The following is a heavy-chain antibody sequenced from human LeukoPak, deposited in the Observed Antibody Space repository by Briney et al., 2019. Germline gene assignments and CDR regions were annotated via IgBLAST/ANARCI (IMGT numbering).Heavy chain of an antibody. CDR2: IHEIGNT. CDR3: ARASFCISGGSCYWDY. V-gene: IGHV4-34*01. D-gene: IGHD2-15*01. Sequence: PSETLSLTCAVYGGSLSGHYWSWVRQPPGKGLEWIGEIHEIGNTTYNPSLKSRVTISVDTSKNQFSLKLTSLTAADTAVYYCARASFCISGGSCYWDYWGQGILVTVSS. CDR1: GGSLSGHY. J-gene: IGHJ4*02.